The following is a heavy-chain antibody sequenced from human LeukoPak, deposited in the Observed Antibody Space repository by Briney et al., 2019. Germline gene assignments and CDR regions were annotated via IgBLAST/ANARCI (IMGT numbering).Heavy chain of an antibody. J-gene: IGHJ4*02. CDR3: ARGSMRMATASLADY. D-gene: IGHD5-24*01. Sequence: PGGSLRLSCEASGFTFSDYYMNWIRQAPGKGLEWVSYISSSSSYTNYADSVKGRFTISRDNPKNSLYLQMNSLRAEDTAVYYCARGSMRMATASLADYWGQGTLVTVSS. V-gene: IGHV3-11*05. CDR1: GFTFSDYY. CDR2: ISSSSSYT.